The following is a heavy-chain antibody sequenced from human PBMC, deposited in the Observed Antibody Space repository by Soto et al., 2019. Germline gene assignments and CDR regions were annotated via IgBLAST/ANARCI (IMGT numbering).Heavy chain of an antibody. Sequence: XETLSVTVTVSGGSISSYDWSWIRQPPGKGLECIGYIHYSGSTNYNPSLKSRVTISVDTSKNQFSLRLSSVTAADTAVYYCARGYYDSSGYYTQYFHHWGQGTLVTVSS. V-gene: IGHV4-59*12. CDR3: ARGYYDSSGYYTQYFHH. J-gene: IGHJ1*01. CDR1: GGSISSYD. CDR2: IHYSGST. D-gene: IGHD3-22*01.